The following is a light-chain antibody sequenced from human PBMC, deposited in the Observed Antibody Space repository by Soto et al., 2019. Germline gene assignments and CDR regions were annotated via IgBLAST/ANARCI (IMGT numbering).Light chain of an antibody. CDR3: CSYAGSGTDNYV. J-gene: IGLJ1*01. V-gene: IGLV2-23*01. Sequence: QSALTHPASVSRSPGQSITISCTGTSSDIGTYNLVSWYQHYPGKAPKLMIYEGIKRPSGVSNRFSGSKSGNTAFLTISGLQAEDEADYYCCSYAGSGTDNYVFGSGTKVTVL. CDR2: EGI. CDR1: SSDIGTYNL.